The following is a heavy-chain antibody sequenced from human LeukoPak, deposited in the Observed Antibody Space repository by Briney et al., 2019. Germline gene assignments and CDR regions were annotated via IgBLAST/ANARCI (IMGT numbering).Heavy chain of an antibody. J-gene: IGHJ5*02. D-gene: IGHD5-18*01. V-gene: IGHV1-18*01. Sequence: ASVKVSCKASGYTFTSYGISWVRQAPGQGLEWMGWISAYNGNTNYAQKLQGRVTMTTDTSTSTAYMELRSLRSDDTAVYYCARVVGSYGSYNWFDPWGRGTLVTVSS. CDR1: GYTFTSYG. CDR3: ARVVGSYGSYNWFDP. CDR2: ISAYNGNT.